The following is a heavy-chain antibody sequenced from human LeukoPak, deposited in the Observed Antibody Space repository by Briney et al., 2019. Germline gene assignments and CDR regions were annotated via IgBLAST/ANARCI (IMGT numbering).Heavy chain of an antibody. D-gene: IGHD4-17*01. CDR2: ISGSSSYT. V-gene: IGHV3-11*06. CDR1: GFTFSDYD. J-gene: IGHJ4*02. Sequence: GGSLRLSCAASGFTFSDYDMSWVRQAPGKGLEWVSYISGSSSYTIYADSVKGRFTISRDNAKNSLYLQMNSLRAEDTAGYYCARVTIYAESALDYWGQGTLVTVSS. CDR3: ARVTIYAESALDY.